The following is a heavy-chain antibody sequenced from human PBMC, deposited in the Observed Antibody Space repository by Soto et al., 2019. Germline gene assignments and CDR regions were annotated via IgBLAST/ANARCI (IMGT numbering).Heavy chain of an antibody. J-gene: IGHJ4*02. D-gene: IGHD1-26*01. V-gene: IGHV1-3*04. Sequence: ASVKVSCKASGYTFTDYAMHWVCQAPGQRLEWMGWINIGNDNTRYSQKFQGRVTITRDTPASTAYMELSSLRSEDTALYYCVRVGGYSTWGVAHWGQGTLVTVSS. CDR2: INIGNDNT. CDR1: GYTFTDYA. CDR3: VRVGGYSTWGVAH.